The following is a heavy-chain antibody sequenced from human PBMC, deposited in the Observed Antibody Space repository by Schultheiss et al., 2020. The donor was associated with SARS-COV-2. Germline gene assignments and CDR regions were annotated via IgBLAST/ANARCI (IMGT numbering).Heavy chain of an antibody. V-gene: IGHV3-33*05. CDR2: ISYDGSNK. J-gene: IGHJ5*02. Sequence: GGSLRLSCAASGFTFSSYGMHWVRQAPGKGLEWVAVISYDGSNKYYADSVKGRFTISRDNAKNSLYLQMNSLRAEDTAVYYCARQMGQWDFWSGSPHWFDPWGQGTLVTVSS. CDR3: ARQMGQWDFWSGSPHWFDP. D-gene: IGHD3-3*01. CDR1: GFTFSSYG.